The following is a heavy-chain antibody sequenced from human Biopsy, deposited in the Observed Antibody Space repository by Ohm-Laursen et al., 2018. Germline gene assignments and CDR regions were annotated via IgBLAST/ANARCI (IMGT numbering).Heavy chain of an antibody. Sequence: TLSLTCTVSGDSISSSNFYWAWIRQPPWKGLEWIGSMHNSGSTYYNPSLKSRVTISIDASKNQFSLKLTSVTAADTTVYYCVRHALRLGPKKNWFDTWGQGTLVTVSS. CDR1: GDSISSSNFY. J-gene: IGHJ5*02. D-gene: IGHD3-16*01. V-gene: IGHV4-39*01. CDR3: VRHALRLGPKKNWFDT. CDR2: MHNSGST.